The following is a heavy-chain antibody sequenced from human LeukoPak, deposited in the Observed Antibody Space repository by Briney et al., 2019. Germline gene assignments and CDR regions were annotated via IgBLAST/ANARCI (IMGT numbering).Heavy chain of an antibody. Sequence: GRSLRLSCAASGFTFSSYAMHWVRQAPGKGLEWVAVISYDGSNKYYADSVKGRFTISRDNSKNTLYLQMNSLRAEDTAVYYCARDLGRVVVPAAISAFDIWGQGTMVTVSS. CDR2: ISYDGSNK. D-gene: IGHD2-2*01. CDR1: GFTFSSYA. V-gene: IGHV3-30-3*01. J-gene: IGHJ3*02. CDR3: ARDLGRVVVPAAISAFDI.